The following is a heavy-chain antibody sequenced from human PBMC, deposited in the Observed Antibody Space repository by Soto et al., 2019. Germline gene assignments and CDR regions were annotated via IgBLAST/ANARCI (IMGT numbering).Heavy chain of an antibody. Sequence: QVQLQESGPGLVKPSQTLSLTCTVSSCSISGEEYSWTWVRQTPGGGMEWIGYIHHGGQSYYSKSPKSRSTIEVDTSKNQFSLRLRSVTAADSAVSYWARSPKSSGYYEGFPYFDSGGQETLVTVSS. J-gene: IGHJ4*02. D-gene: IGHD3-22*01. V-gene: IGHV4-30-4*01. CDR3: ARSPKSSGYYEGFPYFDS. CDR2: IHHGGQS. CDR1: SCSISGEEYS.